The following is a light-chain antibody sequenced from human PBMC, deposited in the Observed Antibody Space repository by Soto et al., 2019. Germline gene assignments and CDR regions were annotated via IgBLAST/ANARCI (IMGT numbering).Light chain of an antibody. CDR1: SSDVGGYNY. J-gene: IGLJ1*01. Sequence: QSVLTQPPSASGSPGQSVTTSCTGTSSDVGGYNYVSWYQQHPGKAPKLMIYEVSKRPSGVPDRFSGSKSGDTASLTVSGLQAEDEADYYCSSCAGSNSFVFGTGTKVTVL. CDR2: EVS. V-gene: IGLV2-8*01. CDR3: SSCAGSNSFV.